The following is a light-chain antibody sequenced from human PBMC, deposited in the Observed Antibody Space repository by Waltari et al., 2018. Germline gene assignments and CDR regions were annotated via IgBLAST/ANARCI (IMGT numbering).Light chain of an antibody. Sequence: QSALTQPASVSGSPGPAIPLSCPGSRIAVETYDFFPWYQRHPGKVPKLIIYDVNIRPSGVPDRFSGSKSGNTASLTISGLQAEDEAIYYCNSYTGSNTVVFGGGTKLTVL. CDR2: DVN. CDR3: NSYTGSNTVV. V-gene: IGLV2-14*03. CDR1: RIAVETYDF. J-gene: IGLJ2*01.